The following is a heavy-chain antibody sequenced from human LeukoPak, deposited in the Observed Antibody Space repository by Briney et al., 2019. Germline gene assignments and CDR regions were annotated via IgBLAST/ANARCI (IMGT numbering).Heavy chain of an antibody. CDR1: GFTFDNYG. CDR2: LSFDGKTK. CDR3: AAVLGYCSGGSCYKSYLGY. J-gene: IGHJ4*02. Sequence: PGNSLRLSCAGSGFTFDNYGMHWVRQAPGKGLEWVAALSFDGKTKYLADSVKGRFTISRDNSKNTLYLQMNSLRAEDTAVYYCAAVLGYCSGGSCYKSYLGYRGQGTLVTVSS. D-gene: IGHD2-15*01. V-gene: IGHV3-33*08.